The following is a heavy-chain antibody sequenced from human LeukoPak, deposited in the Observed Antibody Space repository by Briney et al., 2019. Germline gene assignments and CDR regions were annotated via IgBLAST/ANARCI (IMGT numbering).Heavy chain of an antibody. CDR3: ASEGIFGYSSSWYLTYYYYYGMDV. V-gene: IGHV3-74*01. Sequence: PGGSLRLSCAASGYTFSSYWMHWVRQAPGKGLVWVSRINSDGSSTSYADSVKGRFTISRDNAKNTLYLQMNSLRAEDTAVYYCASEGIFGYSSSWYLTYYYYYGMDVWGQGTTVTVSS. D-gene: IGHD6-13*01. CDR2: INSDGSST. CDR1: GYTFSSYW. J-gene: IGHJ6*02.